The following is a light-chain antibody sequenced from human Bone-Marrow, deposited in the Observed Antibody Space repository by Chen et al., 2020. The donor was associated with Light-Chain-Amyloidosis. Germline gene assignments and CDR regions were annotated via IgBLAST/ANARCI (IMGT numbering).Light chain of an antibody. CDR3: SSYTITNTLV. CDR1: SSAVGGDNH. Sequence: QSALTQPASVSGSPGPSITISCTGTSSAVGGDNHVSWYQQHPDKAPKLMIYEVTNRPSWVPDRFSGSKSDNTASLTISGLQTEDEADYFCSSYTITNTLVFGSGTRVTVL. J-gene: IGLJ1*01. CDR2: EVT. V-gene: IGLV2-14*01.